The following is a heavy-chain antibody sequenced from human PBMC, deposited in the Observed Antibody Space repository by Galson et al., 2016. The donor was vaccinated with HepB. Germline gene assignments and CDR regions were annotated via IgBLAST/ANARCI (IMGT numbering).Heavy chain of an antibody. D-gene: IGHD1-7*01. CDR1: GDSVSRNSAA. CDR3: ARGTTNYNY. CDR2: TYYRSKWCN. J-gene: IGHJ4*02. V-gene: IGHV6-1*01. Sequence: CAISGDSVSRNSAAWNWIRQSPSRGLEWLGRTYYRSKWCNEYALSVKSRITINPDTSKNQFSLLLNSVSPEDTAVYYCARGTTNYNYWGPGTLVTVAS.